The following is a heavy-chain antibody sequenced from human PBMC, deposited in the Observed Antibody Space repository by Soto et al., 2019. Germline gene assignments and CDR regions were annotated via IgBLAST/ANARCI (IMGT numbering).Heavy chain of an antibody. CDR1: GGSFSGYY. V-gene: IGHV4-34*01. CDR3: ARDKITGLFDY. Sequence: QVQLQQWGAGLLKPSETLSLTCAVYGGSFSGYYWTWIRQPPGTGLEWIGEINHSGSTNYNPSLKSVVTISVDTSKYQFSLKLTSVTAADTAGYFCARDKITGLFDYWGQGTLVTVSS. CDR2: INHSGST. J-gene: IGHJ4*02. D-gene: IGHD1-20*01.